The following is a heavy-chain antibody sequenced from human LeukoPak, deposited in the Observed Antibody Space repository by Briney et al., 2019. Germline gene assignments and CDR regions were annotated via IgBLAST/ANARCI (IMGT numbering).Heavy chain of an antibody. J-gene: IGHJ4*02. D-gene: IGHD6-19*01. CDR1: GYSFTSYW. Sequence: GESLKISCKGSGYSFTSYWIGWVRQMPGEGLEWMGIINPGDSDTTYRPSFQGQVTISADKSISTAYLQWTSLKASDTAMYYCARQYLSGHTDYWGQGTLVTVSS. CDR3: ARQYLSGHTDY. V-gene: IGHV5-51*01. CDR2: INPGDSDT.